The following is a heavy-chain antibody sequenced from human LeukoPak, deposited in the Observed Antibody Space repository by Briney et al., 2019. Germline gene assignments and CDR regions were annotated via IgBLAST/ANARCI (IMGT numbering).Heavy chain of an antibody. J-gene: IGHJ4*02. CDR1: GYKFIDYY. D-gene: IGHD1-26*01. Sequence: ASVKVSCKASGYKFIDYYIHWVRQAPGQGLEWMGWMNPNSGNTGYAQKFQGRVTMTRNTSISTAYMELSSLRSEDTAVYYCAGTIVGATDFDYWGQGTLVTVSS. CDR2: MNPNSGNT. V-gene: IGHV1-8*02. CDR3: AGTIVGATDFDY.